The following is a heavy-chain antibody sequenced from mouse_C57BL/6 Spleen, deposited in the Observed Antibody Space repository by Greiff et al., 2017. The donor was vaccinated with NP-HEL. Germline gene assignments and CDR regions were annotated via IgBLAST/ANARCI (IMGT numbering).Heavy chain of an antibody. D-gene: IGHD1-1*01. J-gene: IGHJ4*01. CDR2: IDPETGGT. CDR1: GYTFTDYE. V-gene: IGHV1-15*01. CDR3: TRSTVVAGAMDY. Sequence: QVHVKQSGAELVRPGASVTLSCKASGYTFTDYEMHWVKQTPVHGLEWIGAIDPETGGTAYNQKFKGKAILTADKSSSTAYMELRSLTSEDSAVYYCTRSTVVAGAMDYWVKEPQSPSPQ.